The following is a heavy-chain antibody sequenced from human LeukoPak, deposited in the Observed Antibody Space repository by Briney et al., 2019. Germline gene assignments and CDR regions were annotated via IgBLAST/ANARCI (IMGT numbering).Heavy chain of an antibody. CDR1: GASISGYY. Sequence: SETLSLTCRVSGASISGYYWSWIRQPPGKGLEWIGHMYYSGSTNYNPSLKSRVTISVDTSKNQFSLKLSSVTAADTAVYYCARHIGGYYFDYWGQGILVTVSS. CDR2: MYYSGST. D-gene: IGHD1-26*01. V-gene: IGHV4-59*08. CDR3: ARHIGGYYFDY. J-gene: IGHJ4*02.